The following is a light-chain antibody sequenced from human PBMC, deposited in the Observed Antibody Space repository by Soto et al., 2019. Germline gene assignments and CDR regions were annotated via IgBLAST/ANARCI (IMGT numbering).Light chain of an antibody. CDR2: DAS. Sequence: EIVLTQSPATLSLSPGERATLSCRASRSVSSYLAWYQQKPGQTPRLLIHDASNRATGIPVRFSGSGSGTDFTLTISSLEPEDFAVYYCQQRTNWPSSQFGQGTRLEIK. V-gene: IGKV3-11*01. CDR1: RSVSSY. CDR3: QQRTNWPSSQ. J-gene: IGKJ5*01.